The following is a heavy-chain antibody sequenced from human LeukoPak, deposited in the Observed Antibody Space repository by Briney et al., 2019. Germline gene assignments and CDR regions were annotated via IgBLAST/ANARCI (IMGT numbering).Heavy chain of an antibody. CDR1: GFTLNKYW. Sequence: GGSPRLSCEASGFTLNKYWMHWVRHAPRKGLVWVSRITGDGNDIVYADSVKGRFTVSRDDAKNTLFLQMNSLRVEDTAIYYCARDAYTTTSNWLDPWGQGTLVTVSS. D-gene: IGHD4-17*01. CDR3: ARDAYTTTSNWLDP. J-gene: IGHJ5*02. V-gene: IGHV3-74*01. CDR2: ITGDGNDI.